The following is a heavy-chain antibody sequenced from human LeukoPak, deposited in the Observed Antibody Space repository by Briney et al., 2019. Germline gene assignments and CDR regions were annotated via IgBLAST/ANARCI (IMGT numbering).Heavy chain of an antibody. J-gene: IGHJ4*02. CDR2: INPNSGGT. CDR1: GYTFTCYY. V-gene: IGHV1-2*02. CDR3: ARETVTTPVPDY. D-gene: IGHD4-17*01. Sequence: ASVKVSCKASGYTFTCYYMHWVRQAPGQGLEWMGWINPNSGGTNYAQKFQGRVTMTRDTSISTAYMELSRLRSDDTAVYYCARETVTTPVPDYWGQGTLVTVSS.